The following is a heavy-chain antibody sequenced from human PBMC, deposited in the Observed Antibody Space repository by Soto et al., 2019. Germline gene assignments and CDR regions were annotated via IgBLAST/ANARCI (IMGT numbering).Heavy chain of an antibody. V-gene: IGHV1-2*02. CDR1: GYTFTGYY. Sequence: GASVKVSCKXSGYTFTGYYMHWVRQAPGQGLEWMGWINPNSGGTNYAQKFQGRVTMTRDTSISTAYMELSRLRSDDTAVYYCATLWSSFYYYGMDVWGQGTTVTVSS. D-gene: IGHD2-21*01. J-gene: IGHJ6*02. CDR2: INPNSGGT. CDR3: ATLWSSFYYYGMDV.